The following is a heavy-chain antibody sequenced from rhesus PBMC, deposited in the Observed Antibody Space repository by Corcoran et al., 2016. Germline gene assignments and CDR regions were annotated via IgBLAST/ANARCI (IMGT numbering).Heavy chain of an antibody. Sequence: EVQLVESGGGLAKPGGSLRLSCAASGFTFSRYWMHWVRQAPGKGLEWISAIKRAGRSTYYADSVKGRFTISRENDKNTLYLQMDSLRAEDTAVYYCARDGGAIDYWGQGVLVTVSS. CDR3: ARDGGAIDY. CDR1: GFTFSRYW. V-gene: IGHV3-14*01. CDR2: IKRAGRST. D-gene: IGHD1-44*02. J-gene: IGHJ4*01.